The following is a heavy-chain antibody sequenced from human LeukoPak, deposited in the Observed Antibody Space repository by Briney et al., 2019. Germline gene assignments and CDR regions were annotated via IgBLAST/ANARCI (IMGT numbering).Heavy chain of an antibody. V-gene: IGHV3-9*01. CDR1: GFTFDDYA. D-gene: IGHD2-2*01. J-gene: IGHJ4*02. CDR2: ISWNSGSI. Sequence: PGGPLRLSCAASGFTFDDYAMHWVRQAPGKGLEWVSGISWNSGSIGYADSVKGRFTISRDNAKNSLYLQMNSLRAEDTALYYCAKSSTSDYFDYWGQGTLVTVSS. CDR3: AKSSTSDYFDY.